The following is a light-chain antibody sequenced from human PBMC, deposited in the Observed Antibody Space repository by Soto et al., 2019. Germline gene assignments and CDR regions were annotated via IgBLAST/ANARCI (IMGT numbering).Light chain of an antibody. J-gene: IGKJ1*01. CDR2: KAS. CDR1: QTISIW. V-gene: IGKV1-5*03. CDR3: QHYNSYSEA. Sequence: DIQMTQSPSTLSGAVGDRVTITCRASQTISIWLAWYQRKPGKAPKRLIYKASTLKSGVPSRFSGSGSGTEFTLTISSLQPDDFATYYCQHYNSYSEAFGQGTKVDIK.